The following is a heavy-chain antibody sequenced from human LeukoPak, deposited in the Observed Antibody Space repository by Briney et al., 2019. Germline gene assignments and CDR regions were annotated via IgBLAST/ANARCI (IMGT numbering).Heavy chain of an antibody. V-gene: IGHV1-69*06. CDR2: ITPIFGTA. J-gene: IGHJ4*02. CDR3: ARGCDRVMVYRLDY. Sequence: VASVTVSFTASGGTFISYGIRWVRQTRGQGVEWMGGITPIFGTANYAQKFQGRVTITADKSTSTAYMDLSSLRSEDTAVYFCARGCDRVMVYRLDYWGQGTLVTVSS. D-gene: IGHD5-18*01. CDR1: GGTFISYG.